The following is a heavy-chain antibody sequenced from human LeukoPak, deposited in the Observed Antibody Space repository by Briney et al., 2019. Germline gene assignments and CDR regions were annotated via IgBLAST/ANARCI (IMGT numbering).Heavy chain of an antibody. V-gene: IGHV1-69*04. CDR1: GGTFSSYA. CDR3: ARDRPADYDSSGYYVDY. CDR2: IIPILGIA. J-gene: IGHJ4*02. D-gene: IGHD3-22*01. Sequence: ASVKVSCKASGGTFSSYAISWVRQAPGQGLEWMGRIIPILGIANYAQKFQGRVTITADKSMSTAYMELSSLRSEDTAVYYCARDRPADYDSSGYYVDYWGQGTLVTVSS.